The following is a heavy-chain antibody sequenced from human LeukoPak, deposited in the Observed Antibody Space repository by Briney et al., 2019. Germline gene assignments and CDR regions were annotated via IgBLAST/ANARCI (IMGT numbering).Heavy chain of an antibody. V-gene: IGHV3-20*04. J-gene: IGHJ2*01. Sequence: GGSLRLSCAASGFTFDDYGMSWVRQAPGKGLEWVSGINWNGGSTGYADSVKGRFTISRDNAKNSLYLQMNSLRAEDTAVYYCARGGNHGDYWYFDLWGRGTLVTVSS. CDR1: GFTFDDYG. CDR2: INWNGGST. CDR3: ARGGNHGDYWYFDL. D-gene: IGHD4-17*01.